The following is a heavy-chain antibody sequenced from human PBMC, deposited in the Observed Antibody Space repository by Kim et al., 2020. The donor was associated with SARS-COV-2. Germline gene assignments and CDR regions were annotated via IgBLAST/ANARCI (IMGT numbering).Heavy chain of an antibody. V-gene: IGHV4-39*07. CDR1: GGSISSSSYY. Sequence: SETLSLTCTVSGGSISSSSYYWGWIRQPPGKGLEWIGSIYYSGSTYYNPSLKSRVTISVDTSKNQFSLKLSSVTAADTAVYYCARDGTDYYYYYGMDVWGQGTTVTVSS. D-gene: IGHD2-8*02. CDR3: ARDGTDYYYYYGMDV. CDR2: IYYSGST. J-gene: IGHJ6*02.